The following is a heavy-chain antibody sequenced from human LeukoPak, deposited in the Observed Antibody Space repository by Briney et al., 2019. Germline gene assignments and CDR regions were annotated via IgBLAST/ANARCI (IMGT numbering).Heavy chain of an antibody. CDR2: INHSGST. CDR1: GGSFSGYY. CDR3: ARIHRYCSGGACYVLDN. V-gene: IGHV4-34*01. Sequence: SETLSLTCAVYGGSFSGYYWSWIRQPPGKGLEWIGEINHSGSTNYNPSLKSRVTISVDTSRNQFSLQLSSVTAADTAVYYCARIHRYCSGGACYVLDNWGQGTLVAVSS. D-gene: IGHD2-15*01. J-gene: IGHJ4*02.